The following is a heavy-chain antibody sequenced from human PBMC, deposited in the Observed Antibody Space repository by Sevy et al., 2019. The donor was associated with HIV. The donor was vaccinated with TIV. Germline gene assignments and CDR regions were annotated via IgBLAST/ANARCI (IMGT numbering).Heavy chain of an antibody. CDR2: INWNGGST. CDR3: ARAQVYYYDSSGYLPFDY. J-gene: IGHJ4*02. V-gene: IGHV3-20*04. CDR1: GFTFDDYG. D-gene: IGHD3-22*01. Sequence: GGSLRLSCAASGFTFDDYGMSWVRQAPGKGLEWVSGINWNGGSTGYADSVKGRFTISRDNAKNSLYLQMNSLRAEDTALYYCARAQVYYYDSSGYLPFDYWGQGTLVTVSS.